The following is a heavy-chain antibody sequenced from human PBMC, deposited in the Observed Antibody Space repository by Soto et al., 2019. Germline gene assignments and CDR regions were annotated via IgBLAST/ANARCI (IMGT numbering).Heavy chain of an antibody. CDR2: IYTSGTT. CDR3: ARDRGQLWPLDY. Sequence: TSETLSLTCTVSGGSISSHYWTWIRQPAGKGLEWIGRIYTSGTTNYNPSLTSRVTMSVDTSKNQFSLNLTSVTAADTAVYYCARDRGQLWPLDYWGQGTLVTVSS. CDR1: GGSISSHY. J-gene: IGHJ4*02. V-gene: IGHV4-4*07. D-gene: IGHD5-18*01.